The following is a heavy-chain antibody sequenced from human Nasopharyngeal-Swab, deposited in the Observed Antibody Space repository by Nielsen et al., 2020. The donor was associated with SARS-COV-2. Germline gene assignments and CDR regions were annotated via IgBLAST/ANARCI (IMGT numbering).Heavy chain of an antibody. CDR1: GFTFSSYA. J-gene: IGHJ4*02. CDR2: ISYDGRNE. D-gene: IGHD4-17*01. CDR3: ARGDYGDYAGMGVDY. Sequence: GESLKISCAASGFTFSSYAMHWVRQAPGKGLEWVAVISYDGRNEYHADSVKGRCTISRDNSKKTLYLQMNSLSAEDTAVYYCARGDYGDYAGMGVDYWGQGTLVTVSS. V-gene: IGHV3-30*04.